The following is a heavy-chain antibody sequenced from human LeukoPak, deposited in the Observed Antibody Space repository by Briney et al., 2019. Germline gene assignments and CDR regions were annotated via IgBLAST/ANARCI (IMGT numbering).Heavy chain of an antibody. D-gene: IGHD1-1*01. CDR1: GGSISSSSYY. V-gene: IGHV4-61*01. CDR3: ARVTEWNDFDY. CDR2: IIYGGST. Sequence: PSETLSLTCTVSGGSISSSSYYWSWSRQPPGKTLEWIGYIIYGGSTNYNPSLKSRLTISIDTSKTQVSLKLSSVTAADTAVYYCARVTEWNDFDYWGQGTLVTVSS. J-gene: IGHJ4*02.